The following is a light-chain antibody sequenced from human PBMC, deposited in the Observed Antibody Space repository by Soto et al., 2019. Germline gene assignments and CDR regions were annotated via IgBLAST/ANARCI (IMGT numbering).Light chain of an antibody. Sequence: ILVSHSPSSLSKSLFDIGTITCRASQSISSYLNWYQQKPGKAPKLLIYAASSLQSAVPSRFSGSGSGTDFTLTISSLQPEDFATYYCQQSESTWKFGEGTKAEIK. J-gene: IGKJ4*02. CDR3: QQSESTWK. CDR2: AAS. CDR1: QSISSY. V-gene: IGKV1-39*01.